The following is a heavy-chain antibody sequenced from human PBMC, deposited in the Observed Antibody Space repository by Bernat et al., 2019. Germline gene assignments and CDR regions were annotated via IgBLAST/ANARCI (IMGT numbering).Heavy chain of an antibody. CDR3: ARAGRCVIMMDYFDY. CDR1: GGTFSSYA. Sequence: QVQLVQSGAEVKKPGSPVKVSCKASGGTFSSYAISWVRQAPGQGLEWMGGIIPIFGTANYAQKFQGRVTITADEATNTAYMELSSLRSEDTAVYYCARAGRCVIMMDYFDYWGQGTLVTVSA. J-gene: IGHJ4*02. V-gene: IGHV1-69*01. D-gene: IGHD3-16*01. CDR2: IIPIFGTA.